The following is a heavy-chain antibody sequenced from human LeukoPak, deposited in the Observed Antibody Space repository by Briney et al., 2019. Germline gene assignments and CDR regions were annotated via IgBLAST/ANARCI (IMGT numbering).Heavy chain of an antibody. Sequence: GASVKVSCKASGYTFTGYYMHWVRQAPGQGLEWMGWISAYNGNTNYAQKLQGRVTMTTDTSTSTAYMELRSLRSDDTAVYYCARSLYSSSWYNWFDPWGQGTLVTVSS. D-gene: IGHD6-13*01. CDR3: ARSLYSSSWYNWFDP. CDR1: GYTFTGYY. V-gene: IGHV1-18*04. J-gene: IGHJ5*02. CDR2: ISAYNGNT.